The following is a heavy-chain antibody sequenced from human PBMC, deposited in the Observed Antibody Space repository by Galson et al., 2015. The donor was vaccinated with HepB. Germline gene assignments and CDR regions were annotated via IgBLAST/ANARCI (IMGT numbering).Heavy chain of an antibody. CDR2: ISGSGSNT. D-gene: IGHD3-22*01. V-gene: IGHV3-23*01. Sequence: SLRLPCAASGFTFSTYAMDWVRQAPGKGLEWVSTISGSGSNTFYADSVKGRFTISRDSSKNTLYLQMSSLRAEDTAVYYCAKGIWEYYDNRVFDSWGQGTLVTVSS. CDR1: GFTFSTYA. CDR3: AKGIWEYYDNRVFDS. J-gene: IGHJ4*02.